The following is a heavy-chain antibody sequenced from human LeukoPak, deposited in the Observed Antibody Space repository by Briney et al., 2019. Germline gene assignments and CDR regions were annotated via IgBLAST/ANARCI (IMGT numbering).Heavy chain of an antibody. CDR3: AGLIDWYFDL. CDR1: GFNFARYW. Sequence: EESLKISCEGSGFNFARYWIGWVRQMPGKGLDYMGIIYIGHSDARYSPSFQGHVTMSADKSTGTAFLQWSSLQASDTGIYYCAGLIDWYFDLWGRGTLVTVSS. J-gene: IGHJ2*01. V-gene: IGHV5-51*01. CDR2: IYIGHSDA.